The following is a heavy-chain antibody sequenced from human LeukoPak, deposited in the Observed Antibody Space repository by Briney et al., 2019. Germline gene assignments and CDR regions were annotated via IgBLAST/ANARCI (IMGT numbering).Heavy chain of an antibody. D-gene: IGHD6-13*01. CDR2: ISSSSSYI. CDR3: ARDGGVGIAAGKDY. V-gene: IGHV3-21*01. CDR1: GFTFSSYS. Sequence: GGSLRLSCAASGFTFSSYSMNCGRQAPGKRLEWVSSISSSSSYIYYADSVKGRFTISRDNAKNSLYLQMNSLRAEDTAVYYCARDGGVGIAAGKDYWGQGTLVTVSS. J-gene: IGHJ4*02.